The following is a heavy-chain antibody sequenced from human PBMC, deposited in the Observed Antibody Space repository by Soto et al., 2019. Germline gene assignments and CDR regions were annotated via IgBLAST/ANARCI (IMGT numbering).Heavy chain of an antibody. J-gene: IGHJ5*02. V-gene: IGHV4-31*01. CDR2: ISHTSNT. D-gene: IGHD2-2*01. CDR1: GVSIHSGVYY. CDR3: ARVRGNQLLGWFDP. Sequence: SETLSLTCTLSGVSIHSGVYYWSWLSQPPGTVLERVGYISHTSNTNYNKSLTNTVTKSVDTSKNQFSLKLSSVTAADTAVYYCARVRGNQLLGWFDPWGQG.